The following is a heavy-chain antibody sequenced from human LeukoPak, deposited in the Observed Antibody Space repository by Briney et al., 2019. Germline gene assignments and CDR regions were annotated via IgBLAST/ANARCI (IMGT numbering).Heavy chain of an antibody. CDR2: ISSNGYSA. D-gene: IGHD3-22*01. CDR1: GFTFSSYA. V-gene: IGHV3-64D*06. Sequence: GGSLRLSCSASGFTFSSYAMHWVRQAPGKGLEYVSSISSNGYSAYYADSVKGRFATSRDNSKNTLYLQMSSLRTEDTAVYHCVKRSGYTHDYWGQGTLVTVSS. J-gene: IGHJ4*02. CDR3: VKRSGYTHDY.